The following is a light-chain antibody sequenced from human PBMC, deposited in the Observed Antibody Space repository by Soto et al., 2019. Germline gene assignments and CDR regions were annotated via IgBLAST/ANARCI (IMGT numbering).Light chain of an antibody. CDR2: KDS. CDR3: QSADSSSTSVV. Sequence: YELTQPPSVSVSPGQTARITCSGDALPKQYAYWYQQKPGQAPVLVIYKDSERPSGIPERFSGSSSGTTVTLTISGVQAEDEADYYCQSADSSSTSVVFGGGTKLTVL. CDR1: ALPKQY. J-gene: IGLJ2*01. V-gene: IGLV3-25*03.